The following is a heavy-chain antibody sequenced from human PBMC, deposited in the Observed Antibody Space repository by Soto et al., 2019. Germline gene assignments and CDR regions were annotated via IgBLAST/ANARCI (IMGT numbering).Heavy chain of an antibody. V-gene: IGHV4-30-2*01. J-gene: IGHJ4*02. CDR3: ARAGGLGAVAADY. D-gene: IGHD6-19*01. Sequence: QLQLQESGSGLVKPSQTLSLTCAVSGGSISSGGYSWSWIRQPPGKGLEWIGYIYHSGSTYYNPSPTSRVTLSVDRSKNQFSLKRSSVTAADTAVYYCARAGGLGAVAADYWGQGTLVTVSS. CDR2: IYHSGST. CDR1: GGSISSGGYS.